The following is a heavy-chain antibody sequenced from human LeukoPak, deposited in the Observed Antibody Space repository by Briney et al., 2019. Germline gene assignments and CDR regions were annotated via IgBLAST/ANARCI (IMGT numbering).Heavy chain of an antibody. CDR2: MNPNSGNT. V-gene: IGHV1-8*01. D-gene: IGHD2-15*01. Sequence: ASVKVSCKASGYTFTSYDINWVRQATGQGLEWMGWMNPNSGNTGYAQKFQGRVTMTRNTSISTAYMELSSLRSEDTAVYYCAREVLLGYCSGGSCYSRWFDPWGQGTLVTVSS. J-gene: IGHJ5*02. CDR1: GYTFTSYD. CDR3: AREVLLGYCSGGSCYSRWFDP.